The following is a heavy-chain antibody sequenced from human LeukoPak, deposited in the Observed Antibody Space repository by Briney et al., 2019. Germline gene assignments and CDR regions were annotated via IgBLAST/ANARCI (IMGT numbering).Heavy chain of an antibody. D-gene: IGHD3-22*01. CDR3: ARDSSGEDAFDI. CDR2: ICYSGST. Sequence: KPSQTLSLTCTVSGGSISSGDYYWSWIRQPPGKGLEWIGYICYSGSTYYNPSLKSRVTISVDTSKNQFSLKLSSVTAADTAVYYCARDSSGEDAFDIWGQGTMVTVSS. J-gene: IGHJ3*02. V-gene: IGHV4-30-4*01. CDR1: GGSISSGDYY.